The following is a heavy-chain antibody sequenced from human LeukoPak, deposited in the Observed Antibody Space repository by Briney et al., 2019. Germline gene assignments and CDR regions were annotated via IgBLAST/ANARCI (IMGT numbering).Heavy chain of an antibody. D-gene: IGHD3-16*02. CDR3: ARQKMITFGGVIVGGNWFDP. V-gene: IGHV4-59*08. Sequence: SETLSLTCTVSGGSISSYYWSWIRQPPGKGLEWIGYIYYSGSTNYNPSLKSRVTISVDTSKNQFSLKLSSVTAADTAVYYCARQKMITFGGVIVGGNWFDPWGQGTLVTVSS. CDR1: GGSISSYY. J-gene: IGHJ5*02. CDR2: IYYSGST.